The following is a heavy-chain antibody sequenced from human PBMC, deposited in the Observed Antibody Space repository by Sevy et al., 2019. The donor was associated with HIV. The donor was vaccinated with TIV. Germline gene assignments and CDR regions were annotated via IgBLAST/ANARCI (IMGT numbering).Heavy chain of an antibody. Sequence: GGSLRLSCAVSGITFTTSGMHWVRQAPGKGLEWVAVISYDGRNKFYGDSVKGRFTISGDNSKKMLYLQMNSRRTEDTAAYYCAKDFTGYNGMDVWGQGTMVTVSS. D-gene: IGHD3-9*01. CDR2: ISYDGRNK. CDR3: AKDFTGYNGMDV. CDR1: GITFTTSG. J-gene: IGHJ6*02. V-gene: IGHV3-30*18.